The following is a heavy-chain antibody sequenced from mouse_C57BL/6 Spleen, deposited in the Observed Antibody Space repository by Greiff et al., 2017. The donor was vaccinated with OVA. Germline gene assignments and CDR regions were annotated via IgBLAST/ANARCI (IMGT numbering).Heavy chain of an antibody. CDR3: ARLRAGYFDV. CDR1: GFTFSDYG. CDR2: ISSGSSTI. Sequence: EVKVVESGGGLVKPGGSLKLSCAASGFTFSDYGMHWVRQAPEKGLEWVAYISSGSSTIYYADTVKGRFTISRDNAKNTLFLQMTSLRSEDTAMYYCARLRAGYFDVWGTGTTVTVSS. V-gene: IGHV5-17*01. J-gene: IGHJ1*03. D-gene: IGHD3-3*01.